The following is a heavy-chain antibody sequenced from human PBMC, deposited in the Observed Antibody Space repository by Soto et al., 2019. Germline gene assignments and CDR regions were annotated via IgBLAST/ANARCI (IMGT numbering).Heavy chain of an antibody. D-gene: IGHD6-13*01. Sequence: KASETLSLTCTVPGASINDFYWSWIRQTPGKGLEWVGFMYYSETTKYNPSLKGRVNMSLDTSKNQVSLHLKSVTAADTAVYYCARANSSTWYKLEYKWFDPWGQGTQVTVS. J-gene: IGHJ5*02. CDR1: GASINDFY. V-gene: IGHV4-59*01. CDR3: ARANSSTWYKLEYKWFDP. CDR2: MYYSETT.